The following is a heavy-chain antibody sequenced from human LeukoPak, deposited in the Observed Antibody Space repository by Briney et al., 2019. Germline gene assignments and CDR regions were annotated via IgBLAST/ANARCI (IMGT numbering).Heavy chain of an antibody. CDR1: GGSISTYY. J-gene: IGHJ3*02. CDR2: IYYSGST. D-gene: IGHD7-27*01. V-gene: IGHV4-59*01. Sequence: SETLSLTCTVSGGSISTYYWSWIRQPPGKGLEWIAYIYYSGSTNYNPSLESRVSISLDTSKNQFSLKLSSVTAADTGVYYGAREGATGDNDAFDIWGQGAMVIVSA. CDR3: AREGATGDNDAFDI.